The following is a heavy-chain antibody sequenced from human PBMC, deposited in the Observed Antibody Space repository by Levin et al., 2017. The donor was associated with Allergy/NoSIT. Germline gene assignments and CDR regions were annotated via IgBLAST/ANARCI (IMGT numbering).Heavy chain of an antibody. V-gene: IGHV3-33*01. CDR2: IWYDGSKK. CDR1: GFTFSASV. CDR3: ARGKGEGYSSAYYNGAFDY. D-gene: IGHD6-19*01. Sequence: GESLKISCAASGFTFSASVMHWVRQAPGKGLEWVAVIWYDGSKKYYSDSVKGRFTISRDNSKNTLYLQMNSLRAEDTGAFYCARGKGEGYSSAYYNGAFDYWGQGTLVTVSS. J-gene: IGHJ4*02.